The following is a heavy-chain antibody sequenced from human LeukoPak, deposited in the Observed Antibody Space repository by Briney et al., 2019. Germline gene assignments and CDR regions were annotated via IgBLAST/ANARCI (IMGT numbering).Heavy chain of an antibody. CDR1: GFAFSSYT. D-gene: IGHD2-21*02. CDR2: ITGSRGST. J-gene: IGHJ4*02. CDR3: AKKTSYCAGDCYPYYFDH. Sequence: TGGSLRLSCATSGFAFSSYTMGWVRQAPGKGLEWVSAITGSRGSTYYADSVKGRFTISRDNSKNTLYLQMNSLRADDTAVYYCAKKTSYCAGDCYPYYFDHWGQGTLVTVSS. V-gene: IGHV3-23*01.